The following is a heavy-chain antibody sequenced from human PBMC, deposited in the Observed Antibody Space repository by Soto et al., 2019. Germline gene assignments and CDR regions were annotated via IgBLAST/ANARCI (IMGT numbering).Heavy chain of an antibody. D-gene: IGHD5-18*01. V-gene: IGHV3-23*01. CDR3: AKDGGYSYEYYFDY. Sequence: PGGSLRLSCAASGFTFSSYAMSWVRQAPGKGLEWVSAISGSGGSTYYADPVKGRFTISRDNSKNTLYLQMNSLRAEDTAVYYCAKDGGYSYEYYFDYWGQGTLVTVSS. CDR1: GFTFSSYA. CDR2: ISGSGGST. J-gene: IGHJ4*02.